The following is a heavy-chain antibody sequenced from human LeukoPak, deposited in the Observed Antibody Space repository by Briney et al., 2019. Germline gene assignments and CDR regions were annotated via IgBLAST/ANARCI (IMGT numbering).Heavy chain of an antibody. CDR1: EYSFTSYW. J-gene: IGHJ3*02. V-gene: IGHV5-51*01. D-gene: IGHD6-13*01. Sequence: ESLKTSCKGSEYSFTSYWIGWVRQMPGKGLEWMGIIYPGGSDTRYSPSFQGQVTISADKSISTADLQWSSLKASDTAMYYCARRIAAGTDAFDIWGQGTMVTVSS. CDR2: IYPGGSDT. CDR3: ARRIAAGTDAFDI.